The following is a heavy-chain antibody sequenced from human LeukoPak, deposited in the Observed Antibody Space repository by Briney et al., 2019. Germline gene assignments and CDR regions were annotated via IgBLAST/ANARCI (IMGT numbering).Heavy chain of an antibody. CDR2: IRYDGSNK. Sequence: GGSLRLSCAASGFTFSSYGMHWVRQAPGKGLEWVAFIRYDGSNKYYADSVKGRFTISRDNSKNTLYLQMNSLRAEDTAVYYCAKAHYGSGSSYYFDYWGQGTLVTVSS. D-gene: IGHD3-10*01. V-gene: IGHV3-30*02. J-gene: IGHJ4*02. CDR3: AKAHYGSGSSYYFDY. CDR1: GFTFSSYG.